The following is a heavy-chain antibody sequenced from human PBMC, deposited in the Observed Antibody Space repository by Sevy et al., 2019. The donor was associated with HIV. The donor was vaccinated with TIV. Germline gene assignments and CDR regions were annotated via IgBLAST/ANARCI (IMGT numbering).Heavy chain of an antibody. CDR3: ALPRGASSGYYFDY. CDR2: IYYSGST. CDR1: GGSISSSSYY. D-gene: IGHD3-22*01. Sequence: SETLSLTCTVSGGSISSSSYYWGWIRQPPGKGLEWIGSIYYSGSTYYNPSLKRRVTISVDTSKNQFSLKLSSVTAADTAVYYCALPRGASSGYYFDYWGQGTLVTVSS. V-gene: IGHV4-39*01. J-gene: IGHJ4*02.